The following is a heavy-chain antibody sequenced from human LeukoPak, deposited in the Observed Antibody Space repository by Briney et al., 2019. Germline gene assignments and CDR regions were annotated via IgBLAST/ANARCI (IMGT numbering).Heavy chain of an antibody. CDR1: GGSISSYY. J-gene: IGHJ6*02. CDR2: IYHSGST. D-gene: IGHD5-24*01. Sequence: PSETLSLTCTVSGGSISSYYWSWIRQPPGKGLEWIGSIYHSGSTYYNPSLKSRVTISVDTSKNQFSLKLSSVTAADTAVYYCARVRDVSVRLQSYYYYGMDVWGQGTTVTVSS. CDR3: ARVRDVSVRLQSYYYYGMDV. V-gene: IGHV4-38-2*02.